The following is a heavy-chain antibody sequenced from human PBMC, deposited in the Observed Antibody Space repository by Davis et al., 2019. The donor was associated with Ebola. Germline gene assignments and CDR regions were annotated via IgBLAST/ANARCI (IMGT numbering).Heavy chain of an antibody. CDR3: ARVFGFYGMDV. D-gene: IGHD3-10*01. V-gene: IGHV3-48*01. CDR1: GFTFSSYS. J-gene: IGHJ6*02. Sequence: PGGSLRLSCAASGFTFSSYSMNWVRQAPGKGLEWVSYISSSSSTIYYADSVKGRFTISRDNAKNSLYLQMNSLRAEDTAVYYCARVFGFYGMDVWGQGTTVTVSS. CDR2: ISSSSSTI.